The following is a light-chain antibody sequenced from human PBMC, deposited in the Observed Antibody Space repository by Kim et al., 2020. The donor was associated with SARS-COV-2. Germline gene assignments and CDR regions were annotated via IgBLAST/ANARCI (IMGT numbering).Light chain of an antibody. Sequence: DIQMTQSPSSLSASVGDRVTITCRTSQSISSHLNWYHQKPGKAPKFLISAASSLQGGVPSRFSGSGSETDFTLTISSLQPEDFATYFCQQNYSSPFTFGPGTKVDIK. CDR3: QQNYSSPFT. J-gene: IGKJ3*01. CDR1: QSISSH. CDR2: AAS. V-gene: IGKV1-39*01.